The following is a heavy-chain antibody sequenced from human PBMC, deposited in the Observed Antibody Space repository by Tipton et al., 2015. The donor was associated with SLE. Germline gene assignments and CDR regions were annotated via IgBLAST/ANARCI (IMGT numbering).Heavy chain of an antibody. J-gene: IGHJ4*02. CDR3: AREREDDSSGLDY. V-gene: IGHV1-18*01. D-gene: IGHD3-22*01. Sequence: QSGAEVKKPGASVKVSCKASGYTFTSYGISWVRQAPGQGLEWMGWISAYNGNTNYAQKFQGRVTMTRDTSTSTVYMELSSLRSEDTAVYYCAREREDDSSGLDYWGQGTLVTVSS. CDR2: ISAYNGNT. CDR1: GYTFTSYG.